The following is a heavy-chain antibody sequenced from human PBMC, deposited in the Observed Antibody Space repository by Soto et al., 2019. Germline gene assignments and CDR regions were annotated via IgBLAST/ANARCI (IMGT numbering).Heavy chain of an antibody. J-gene: IGHJ4*02. Sequence: ASVKVSCKASGGTFSSYAISWVRQAPGQGLEWMGGIIPIFGTANYAQKFQGRVTITADESTSTAYMDLSSLRSEDTAVYYCALGVVIRRDYFDYWGQGTLVTVSS. CDR2: IIPIFGTA. CDR3: ALGVVIRRDYFDY. CDR1: GGTFSSYA. V-gene: IGHV1-69*13. D-gene: IGHD3-3*01.